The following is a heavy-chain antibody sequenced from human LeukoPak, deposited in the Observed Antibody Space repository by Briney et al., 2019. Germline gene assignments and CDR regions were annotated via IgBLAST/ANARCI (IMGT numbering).Heavy chain of an antibody. D-gene: IGHD3-22*01. V-gene: IGHV1-69*05. CDR1: GGTFSSYA. Sequence: ASVKVSCKASGGTFSSYAFSWVRQAPGQGLEWMGGIIPIFGTSNYAQKFQGRVTMTTDTSTSTAYMELRSLRSDDTAVYYCARDSYYYDSSGYYDPYYFDYWGQGTLVTVSS. CDR3: ARDSYYYDSSGYYDPYYFDY. CDR2: IIPIFGTS. J-gene: IGHJ4*02.